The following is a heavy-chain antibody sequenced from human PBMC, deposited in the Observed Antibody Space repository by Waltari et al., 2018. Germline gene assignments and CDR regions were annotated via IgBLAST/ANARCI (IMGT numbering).Heavy chain of an antibody. J-gene: IGHJ3*02. Sequence: QVQLQESGPGLVKPSQTLSLTCTVSGGSISSGGYYWSWIRQHPGKGLEWIGYIYYSGSTYYNPSLKSRVTISVDTSKNQFSLKLSSVTAADTAVYYCARFYDSSGYYLAADAFDIWGQGTMVTVSS. CDR2: IYYSGST. V-gene: IGHV4-31*03. CDR1: GGSISSGGYY. CDR3: ARFYDSSGYYLAADAFDI. D-gene: IGHD3-22*01.